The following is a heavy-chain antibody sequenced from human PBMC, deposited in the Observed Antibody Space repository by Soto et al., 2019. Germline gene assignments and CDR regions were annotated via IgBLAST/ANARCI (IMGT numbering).Heavy chain of an antibody. V-gene: IGHV3-21*01. CDR2: ISSGSSNI. D-gene: IGHD2-15*01. CDR3: ASATVVAATFDF. CDR1: GFAFRSYN. Sequence: GGSLRLSCAASGFAFRSYNMNWVRQAPGKGLEWVASISSGSSNIYYADSVKGRFTISRDNAKNSLFLQMDSLRAEDSAVYYCASATVVAATFDFWGQGTLVTVSS. J-gene: IGHJ4*02.